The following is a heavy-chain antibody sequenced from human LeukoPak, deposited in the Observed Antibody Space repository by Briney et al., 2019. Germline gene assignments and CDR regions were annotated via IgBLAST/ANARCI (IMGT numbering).Heavy chain of an antibody. V-gene: IGHV3-30*02. J-gene: IGHJ4*02. CDR1: GFTFSNYG. CDR3: ATEPRDDY. Sequence: GGSLRLSCAASGFTFSNYGMHWVRQAPGKGLEWVAFIRYDGSNKSYADSVKGRFTISRDNSKNTLYLQMNSLKAEDTAVYYCATEPRDDYWGQGTLVTVSS. CDR2: IRYDGSNK. D-gene: IGHD6-6*01.